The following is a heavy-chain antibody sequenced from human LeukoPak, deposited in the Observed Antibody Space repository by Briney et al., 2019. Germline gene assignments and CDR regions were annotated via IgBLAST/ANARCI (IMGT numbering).Heavy chain of an antibody. Sequence: SETLSLTCTVSGYSISSGYYWGWIRQPPGKGLEWIGSMFHSGSTYYNPSLKSRVTMSVDTSKNQFSLKLSSVTAADTAVYYCARGYCSSTSCYRGAFDIWGQGTMVTVSS. CDR3: ARGYCSSTSCYRGAFDI. CDR1: GYSISSGYY. J-gene: IGHJ3*02. V-gene: IGHV4-38-2*02. CDR2: MFHSGST. D-gene: IGHD2-2*01.